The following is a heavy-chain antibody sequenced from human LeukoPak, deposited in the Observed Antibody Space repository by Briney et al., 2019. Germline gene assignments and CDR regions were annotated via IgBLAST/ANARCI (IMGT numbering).Heavy chain of an antibody. CDR1: GFTFSSYA. Sequence: GSLRLSCAASGFTFSSYAMSWVRQAPGKGLEWVSGISGDSVSIDYADSVKGRFTMSRGNSKDTLYLQMNSLRAEDTAVYYCAKRAVAGTGRAFDYWGQGTLVTVSS. CDR2: ISGDSVSI. J-gene: IGHJ4*02. CDR3: AKRAVAGTGRAFDY. D-gene: IGHD6-19*01. V-gene: IGHV3-23*01.